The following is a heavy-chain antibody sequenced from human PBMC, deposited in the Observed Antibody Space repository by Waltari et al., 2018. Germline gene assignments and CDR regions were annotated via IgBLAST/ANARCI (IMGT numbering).Heavy chain of an antibody. CDR2: VIPILGIA. J-gene: IGHJ6*02. Sequence: QVQLVQSGAELKKPGSSVKVSCKASGGTFSSYTISWVRQAPGQGLEWMGRVIPILGIANYAQKFQGRVTITADKSTSTAYMELSSLRSEETAVYYCARVIAVAGPNYGMDVWGQGTTVTVS. CDR3: ARVIAVAGPNYGMDV. D-gene: IGHD6-19*01. CDR1: GGTFSSYT. V-gene: IGHV1-69*02.